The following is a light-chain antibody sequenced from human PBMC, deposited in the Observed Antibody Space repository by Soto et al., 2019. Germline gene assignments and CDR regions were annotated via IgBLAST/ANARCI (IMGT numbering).Light chain of an antibody. CDR3: LQDYTDTRT. CDR1: QGIRHD. CDR2: AAS. Sequence: ERVAIACRASQGIRHDLGWYQQKPGXAPELLIYAASILQSGCPSRLSGSGSGTDFTRTITRLQPEYSSSYYCLQDYTDTRTFGGGTKVDIK. J-gene: IGKJ4*01. V-gene: IGKV1-6*01.